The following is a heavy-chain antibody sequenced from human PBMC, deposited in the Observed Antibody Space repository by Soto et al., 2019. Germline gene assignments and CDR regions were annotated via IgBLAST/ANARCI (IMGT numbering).Heavy chain of an antibody. J-gene: IGHJ2*01. CDR3: ARDRASTGFYTWYFDL. CDR2: ISYDGSNK. V-gene: IGHV3-30-3*01. CDR1: GLTFSSYG. D-gene: IGHD3-22*01. Sequence: ESGGGVVQPGRSLRLSCAASGLTFSSYGIHWVRQAPGMGLEWVALISYDGSNKYYADSVKGRFPISRDNSTNALYLQMNSLRAEDTAVYYCARDRASTGFYTWYFDLWGRGTLDTDSS.